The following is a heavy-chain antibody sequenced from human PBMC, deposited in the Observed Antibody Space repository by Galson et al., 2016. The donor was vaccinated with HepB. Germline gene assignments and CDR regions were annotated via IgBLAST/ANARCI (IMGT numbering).Heavy chain of an antibody. D-gene: IGHD1-1*01. V-gene: IGHV1-24*01. CDR1: GHILSEVA. Sequence: SVKVSCKGPGHILSEVAMHWVRQAPEYGLEYMGRFDPADDGTIYARKFQGRVTMTGDTSTDTAYMNLSGLTSEDTAVYYCTTDPTFDHWNYWGQGTLVTVSS. J-gene: IGHJ4*02. CDR3: TTDPTFDHWNY. CDR2: FDPADDGT.